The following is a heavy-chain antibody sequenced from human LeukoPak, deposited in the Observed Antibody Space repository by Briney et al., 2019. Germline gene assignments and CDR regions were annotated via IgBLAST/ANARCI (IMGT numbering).Heavy chain of an antibody. CDR1: GFTFSSYE. Sequence: GGSLRLSCAASGFTFSSYEMNWVRLAPGKGLXXXSYISSGSTIYDADSVKGRFTISRDNAKNSLYLQMNSLRAEDTAVYYCARESIAVAGAPFDYWGQGTLVTVSS. CDR3: ARESIAVAGAPFDY. J-gene: IGHJ4*02. V-gene: IGHV3-48*03. CDR2: ISSGSTI. D-gene: IGHD6-19*01.